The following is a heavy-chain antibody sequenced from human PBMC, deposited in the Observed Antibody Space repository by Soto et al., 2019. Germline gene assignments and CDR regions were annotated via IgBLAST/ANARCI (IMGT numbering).Heavy chain of an antibody. CDR3: ARESEDLTSNFDY. CDR2: ISSTTNYI. CDR1: GFAFTRYS. Sequence: GGSLRLSCAASGFAFTRYSMNWVRQAPGKGLEWVSSISSTTNYIYYGDSMKGRFTISRDNAKNSLYLEMNSLRAEDTAVYYCARESEDLTSNFDYWGQGTLVTVS. J-gene: IGHJ4*02. V-gene: IGHV3-21*06.